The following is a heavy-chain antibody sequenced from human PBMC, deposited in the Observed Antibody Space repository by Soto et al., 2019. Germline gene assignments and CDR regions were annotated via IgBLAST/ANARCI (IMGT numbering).Heavy chain of an antibody. V-gene: IGHV1-69*13. D-gene: IGHD3-16*01. Sequence: SVKVSCKASGCTFSSYAISWVRQAPGQGLEWMGGIIPIFGTANYAQKFQGRVTITADESTSTAYMELSSLRSEDTAVYYCARDGGPTNYYYMDVWGKGTTVTVSS. CDR3: ARDGGPTNYYYMDV. CDR2: IIPIFGTA. CDR1: GCTFSSYA. J-gene: IGHJ6*03.